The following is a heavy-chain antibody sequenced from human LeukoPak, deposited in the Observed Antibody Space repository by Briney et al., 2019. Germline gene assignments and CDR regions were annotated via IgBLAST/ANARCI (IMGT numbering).Heavy chain of an antibody. CDR2: ISGSGGST. V-gene: IGHV3-23*01. CDR3: ARDSYYYDSSGYYERYSGFDY. D-gene: IGHD3-22*01. Sequence: GGSLRLSCAASGFTFSSYAMSWVRQAPGKGLEWVSAISGSGGSTYYADSVKGRFTISRDNSKNTLYLQMNSLRAEDTAVYYCARDSYYYDSSGYYERYSGFDYWGQGTLVTVSS. J-gene: IGHJ4*02. CDR1: GFTFSSYA.